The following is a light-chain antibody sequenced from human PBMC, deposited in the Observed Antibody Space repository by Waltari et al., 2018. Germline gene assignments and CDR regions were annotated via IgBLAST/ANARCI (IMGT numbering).Light chain of an antibody. CDR2: GAS. CDR1: QSVSSAY. Sequence: EIVLTQSPGSLSLSPGERATLSCRASQSVSSAYLAWYQHKPGQAPRLLIYGASSRATGIPDRFRGGGSGTYFTLTIDTLEPEDFAVYYCQQYGSSPRTFGQGTKVEI. J-gene: IGKJ1*01. V-gene: IGKV3-20*01. CDR3: QQYGSSPRT.